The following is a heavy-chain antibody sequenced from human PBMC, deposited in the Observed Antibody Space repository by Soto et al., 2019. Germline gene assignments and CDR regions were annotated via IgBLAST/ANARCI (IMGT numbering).Heavy chain of an antibody. V-gene: IGHV3-23*01. J-gene: IGHJ6*02. CDR2: ISGSDTST. CDR1: GFTFSNYA. D-gene: IGHD2-15*01. CDR3: AKATFGGSCYHALGV. Sequence: PGGSLRLSCAASGFTFSNYAMTWVRRAPGKGLEWVSCISGSDTSTHYVDSVKGRFTISRDNSKNTLYLQMNSLGAEDTALYMCAKATFGGSCYHALGVWGQGTTVTVSS.